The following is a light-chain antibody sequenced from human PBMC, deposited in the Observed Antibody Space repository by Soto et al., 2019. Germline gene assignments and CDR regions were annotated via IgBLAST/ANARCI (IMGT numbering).Light chain of an antibody. J-gene: IGLJ2*01. V-gene: IGLV2-8*01. CDR2: EVS. CDR1: SCDVGGYND. Sequence: QSALTQPPSASGAPGQSVTISCTGTSCDVGGYNDVSWYQQHPAKAPKLVIYEVSRRPSGVPERFSGSNSGNTTSLTGAGLQAEDEDDYYCSSSAGSNVLFGGGTKVTVL. CDR3: SSSAGSNVL.